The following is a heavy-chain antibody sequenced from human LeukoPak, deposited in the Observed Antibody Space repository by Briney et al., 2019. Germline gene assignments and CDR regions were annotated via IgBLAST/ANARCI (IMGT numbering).Heavy chain of an antibody. V-gene: IGHV1-69*13. CDR1: GGTFSSYA. J-gene: IGHJ4*02. CDR3: ARSLAYCGGDCYFDY. D-gene: IGHD2-21*02. CDR2: IIPIFGTA. Sequence: GASVKFSCKASGGTFSSYAISWVRQAPGQGLEWMGGIIPIFGTANYAQKFQGRVTITADESTSTAYMELSSLRSEDTAVYYCARSLAYCGGDCYFDYWGQGTLVTVSS.